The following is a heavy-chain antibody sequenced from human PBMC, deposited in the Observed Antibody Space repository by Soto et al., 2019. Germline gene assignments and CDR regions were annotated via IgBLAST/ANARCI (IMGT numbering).Heavy chain of an antibody. J-gene: IGHJ6*02. CDR2: IDPSDSNT. V-gene: IGHV5-10-1*01. D-gene: IGHD2-2*01. Sequence: PGESLKISCKGSGYSFSTYWISWVRQVPGKGLEWMERIDPSDSNTNYSPSFQGHVTISADKSVSTAYLQWSSLKASDTAMYYCAIIPAVYYYYGMDVWGQGTTVTVSS. CDR3: AIIPAVYYYYGMDV. CDR1: GYSFSTYW.